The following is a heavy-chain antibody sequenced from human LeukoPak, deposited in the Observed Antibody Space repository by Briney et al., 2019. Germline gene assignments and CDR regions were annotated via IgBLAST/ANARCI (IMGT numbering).Heavy chain of an antibody. D-gene: IGHD3-9*01. Sequence: GGSLRLSCTASGFTFSNAWMNWVRQVPGKGLEWVGRIKTKADGGTTLYAAPVKDRFTISRDDSQNTLYLQMNSLKTEDTGVYYCARLATLHYWGQGTLVTVSS. CDR1: GFTFSNAW. V-gene: IGHV3-15*01. J-gene: IGHJ4*02. CDR2: IKTKADGGTT. CDR3: ARLATLHY.